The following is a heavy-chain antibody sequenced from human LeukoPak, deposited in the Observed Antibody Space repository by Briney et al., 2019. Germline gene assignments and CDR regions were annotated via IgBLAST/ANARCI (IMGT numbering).Heavy chain of an antibody. CDR3: ARDQLQLLSRYYYYGMDV. CDR2: IGISSGNT. J-gene: IGHJ6*02. D-gene: IGHD2-2*01. V-gene: IGHV3-48*04. CDR1: GFTFSSYS. Sequence: GGSLRLSCAASGFTFSSYSMNWVRQAPGKGLEWISYIGISSGNTKYADSVKGRFTISRDNAKNSLYLQMNSLRAEDTAVYYCARDQLQLLSRYYYYGMDVWGQGTTVTVSS.